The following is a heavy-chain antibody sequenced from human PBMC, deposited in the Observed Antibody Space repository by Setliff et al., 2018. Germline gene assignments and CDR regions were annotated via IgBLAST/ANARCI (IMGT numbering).Heavy chain of an antibody. V-gene: IGHV4-30-4*08. Sequence: TLSLTCTVSGGSLSSGDYYWSWIRQPPGKGLEWIGYIYYSGSTYYNPSLKSRVTISVDTSKNQFSLKLSSVTAADTAVYYCARGGEGALGIPYYGMDVWGQGTTVTVSS. CDR2: IYYSGST. CDR1: GGSLSSGDYY. CDR3: ARGGEGALGIPYYGMDV. D-gene: IGHD2-21*01. J-gene: IGHJ6*02.